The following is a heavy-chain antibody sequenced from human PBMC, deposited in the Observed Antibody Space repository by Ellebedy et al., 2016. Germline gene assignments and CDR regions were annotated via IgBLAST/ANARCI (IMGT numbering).Heavy chain of an antibody. V-gene: IGHV3-74*01. Sequence: GESLKISCTTSGFTFSRFWMHWVRQVPGKGLVWVARIKSDGTYASYADSVRGRFTISRDNAKNTVYLQMNSLRAEDTAFYYCARDVFSSGHYFDPWGQGTLVTVSS. CDR1: GFTFSRFW. CDR2: IKSDGTYA. J-gene: IGHJ5*02. D-gene: IGHD6-19*01. CDR3: ARDVFSSGHYFDP.